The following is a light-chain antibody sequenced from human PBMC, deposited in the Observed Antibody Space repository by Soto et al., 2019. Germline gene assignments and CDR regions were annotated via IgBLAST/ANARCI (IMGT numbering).Light chain of an antibody. CDR3: SSYTLTSTQV. Sequence: QSVLTQPASVSGSPGQSITISCTGTSSDVGAYNYVSWYQLHPGKAPKLIISEVSNRPSGVSSRFSGSKSANTASLTISGLQPEDEADYYCSSYTLTSTQVFGTGTKVTGL. J-gene: IGLJ1*01. CDR1: SSDVGAYNY. V-gene: IGLV2-14*01. CDR2: EVS.